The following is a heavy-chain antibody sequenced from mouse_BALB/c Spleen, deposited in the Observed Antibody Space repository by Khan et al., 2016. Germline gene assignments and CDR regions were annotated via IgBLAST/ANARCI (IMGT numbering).Heavy chain of an antibody. CDR3: ATSYYYSSSYYAKDY. D-gene: IGHD1-1*01. J-gene: IGHJ4*01. Sequence: QVQLQQSGAELAKPGASVKMSCKASGYTFTSYWMHWVKQRPGQGLEWIGYINPSTGYTEYNQKFKDKATLTADKSSSTAYMQLSSLTSEDSAVYYCATSYYYSSSYYAKDYWGQGTSVTVSS. CDR2: INPSTGYT. CDR1: GYTFTSYW. V-gene: IGHV1-7*01.